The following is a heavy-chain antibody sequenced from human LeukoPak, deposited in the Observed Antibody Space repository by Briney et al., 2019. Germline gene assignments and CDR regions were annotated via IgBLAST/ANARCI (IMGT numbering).Heavy chain of an antibody. D-gene: IGHD3-22*01. CDR2: IYYSGST. CDR1: GGSISSYY. Sequence: SETLSLTCTVSGGSISSYYWSWIRQPPGKGLEWIGYIYYSGSTNYNPSLKSRVTISVDTSKNQFSLKLSSVTAADTAVYYCARATYYYDSNGHKSYYFDYWGQGTLVTVSS. V-gene: IGHV4-59*01. CDR3: ARATYYYDSNGHKSYYFDY. J-gene: IGHJ4*02.